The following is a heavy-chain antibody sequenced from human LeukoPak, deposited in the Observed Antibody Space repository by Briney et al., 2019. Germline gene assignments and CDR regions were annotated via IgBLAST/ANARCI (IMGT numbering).Heavy chain of an antibody. J-gene: IGHJ1*01. D-gene: IGHD1-26*01. CDR1: GFTFSSYW. CDR3: ARDSDGSYYPAYFQH. V-gene: IGHV3-7*03. CDR2: IKQDGSEK. Sequence: GGSLRLSCAASGFTFSSYWMSWVRQAPGKGLEWVANIKQDGSEKYYVDSVEGRFTISRDNAKNSLYLQMNSLRAEDTAVYYCARDSDGSYYPAYFQHWGQGTLVTVSS.